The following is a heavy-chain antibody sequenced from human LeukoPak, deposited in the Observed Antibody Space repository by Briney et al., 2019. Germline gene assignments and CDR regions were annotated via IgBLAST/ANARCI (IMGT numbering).Heavy chain of an antibody. CDR3: AKDGSGDY. J-gene: IGHJ4*02. Sequence: GGSLRLSCVASEISIRNYAMSWVRQAPGMGLEWVSTITSSRGSTYYADSVKGRFTISRDISQNTLFLQMSSLRVEDTALYYCAKDGSGDYWGQGTLVTVSS. CDR2: ITSSRGST. CDR1: EISIRNYA. V-gene: IGHV3-23*01. D-gene: IGHD3-10*01.